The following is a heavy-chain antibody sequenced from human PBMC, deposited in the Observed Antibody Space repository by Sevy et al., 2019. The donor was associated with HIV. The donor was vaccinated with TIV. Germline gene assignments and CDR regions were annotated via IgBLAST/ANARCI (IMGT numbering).Heavy chain of an antibody. V-gene: IGHV4-39*01. Sequence: SETLSLTCTVSGGSINSSSYFWGWIRQPPGKGLEWIGSFYSTGSTSYYPSLRSRVTVSADTSTNQFSLRLTSVIATDTAVYYCATPRDSGWYEGTGGYFDLWGRGTLVTVSS. D-gene: IGHD6-19*01. J-gene: IGHJ2*01. CDR3: ATPRDSGWYEGTGGYFDL. CDR1: GGSINSSSYF. CDR2: FYSTGST.